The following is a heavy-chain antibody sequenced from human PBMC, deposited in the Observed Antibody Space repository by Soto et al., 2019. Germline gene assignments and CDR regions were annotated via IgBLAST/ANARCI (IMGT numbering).Heavy chain of an antibody. V-gene: IGHV4-39*01. CDR1: YGSISVTDVF. D-gene: IGHD1-20*01. Sequence: SETLSLTCTVSYGSISVTDVFWGWVRQPPGKGLEWIGNVDYSGTAYFSPSLATRVTFHVDTSKNQFSLTLYSVTAADTAVYYCARITGRHLDYWGQGILVTVSS. CDR2: VDYSGTA. CDR3: ARITGRHLDY. J-gene: IGHJ4*02.